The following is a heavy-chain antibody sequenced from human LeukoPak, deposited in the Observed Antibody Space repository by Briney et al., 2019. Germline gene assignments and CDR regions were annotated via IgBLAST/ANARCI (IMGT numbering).Heavy chain of an antibody. CDR3: AGDDYRAAYAFDI. D-gene: IGHD4-11*01. CDR1: GGSISSYY. Sequence: SETLSLTCTVSGGSISSYYWSWIRQPPGKGLEWIGCIYYSGSTNYNPSPKSRVTISVDTSKNQFSLKLSSVTAADTAVYYCAGDDYRAAYAFDIWGQGTMVTVSS. CDR2: IYYSGST. J-gene: IGHJ3*02. V-gene: IGHV4-59*08.